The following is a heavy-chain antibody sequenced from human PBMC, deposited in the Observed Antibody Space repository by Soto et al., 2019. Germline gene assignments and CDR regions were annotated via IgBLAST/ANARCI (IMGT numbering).Heavy chain of an antibody. Sequence: QITLKESDPTLVRPTQTLTLTCSFSGFSLSTRGVGVGWIRQPPGKALEWLALVFWHDDKWDSPALRCRLTIPEHTSKNQVVLTMTNMDPVDTATYYCAHRSRGYACYFDLWGQGTLVTVSS. J-gene: IGHJ4*02. CDR1: GFSLSTRGVG. D-gene: IGHD5-12*01. CDR3: AHRSRGYACYFDL. V-gene: IGHV2-5*01. CDR2: VFWHDDK.